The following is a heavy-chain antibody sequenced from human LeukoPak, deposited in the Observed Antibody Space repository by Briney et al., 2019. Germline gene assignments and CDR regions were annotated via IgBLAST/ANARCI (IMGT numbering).Heavy chain of an antibody. V-gene: IGHV3-23*01. CDR2: ISGSGDTT. J-gene: IGHJ4*02. CDR1: GFTFSSYS. CDR3: ARVTGSGSHHDY. D-gene: IGHD3-10*01. Sequence: GGSLRLSCTASGFTFSSYSMSWVRQGPGTGLEWVSAISGSGDTTFYADSVKGRFTISRDNAKNSLYLQINSLRAEDTAVFYCARVTGSGSHHDYWGQGTLVTVSS.